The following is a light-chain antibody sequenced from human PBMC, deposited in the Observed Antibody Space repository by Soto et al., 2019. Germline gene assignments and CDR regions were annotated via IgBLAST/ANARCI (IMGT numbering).Light chain of an antibody. CDR1: SSDVGGYNL. CDR2: EAS. Sequence: QSALTQPASVSGSPGQSITISCTGTSSDVGGYNLVSWYQQHPGKAPKLLIYEASKRPSGVSSRFSGSKSGNTASLTISGLQAEDEADYYCCSYAGSNTHVFGTGTKLTVL. J-gene: IGLJ1*01. V-gene: IGLV2-23*01. CDR3: CSYAGSNTHV.